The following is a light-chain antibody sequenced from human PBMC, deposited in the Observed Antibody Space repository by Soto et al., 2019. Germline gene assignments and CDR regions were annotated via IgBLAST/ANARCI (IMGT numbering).Light chain of an antibody. Sequence: EIVLTQSPGTLSSSPGERATLSCRASQSVSSSHLAWYQQKPGQAPRLLIYGASSRATGIQDRFSGSGSGTDFTLTISRLEPEDFAVYFCQQYGDSPMYTFGQGTKLE. CDR3: QQYGDSPMYT. CDR1: QSVSSSH. J-gene: IGKJ2*01. V-gene: IGKV3-20*01. CDR2: GAS.